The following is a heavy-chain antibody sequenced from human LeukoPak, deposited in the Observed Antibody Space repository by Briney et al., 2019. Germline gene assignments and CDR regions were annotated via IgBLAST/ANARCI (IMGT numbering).Heavy chain of an antibody. D-gene: IGHD3-3*01. CDR1: GGSISSSSYY. CDR2: IYYSGST. V-gene: IGHV4-39*07. Sequence: SETLSLTCTVSGGSISSSSYYWGWIRQPPGKGLEWIGSIYYSGSTYYNPPLKSRVTISVDTSKNQFSLRLSSVTAADTAVYYCAKQYYDFWSGGNNWFDPWGQGTLVTVSS. CDR3: AKQYYDFWSGGNNWFDP. J-gene: IGHJ5*02.